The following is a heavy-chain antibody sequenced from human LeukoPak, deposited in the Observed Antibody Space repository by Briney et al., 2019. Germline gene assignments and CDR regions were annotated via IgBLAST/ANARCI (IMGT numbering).Heavy chain of an antibody. V-gene: IGHV4-59*08. CDR1: GGSISSFY. CDR2: ISYNGNT. J-gene: IGHJ4*02. Sequence: SETLSLTCTVSGGSISSFYWSWIRQPPGKGLEWIGYISYNGNTNYNPSLKSRVTISVDTSKHQFSLKLTSVTAADTAVYYCARTDYDILTGFPHFLFDYWGQGTLVTVSS. D-gene: IGHD3-9*01. CDR3: ARTDYDILTGFPHFLFDY.